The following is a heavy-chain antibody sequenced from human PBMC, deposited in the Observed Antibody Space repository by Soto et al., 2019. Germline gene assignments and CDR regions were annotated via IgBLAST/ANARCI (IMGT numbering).Heavy chain of an antibody. CDR1: GGSISSGGYY. V-gene: IGHV4-31*03. D-gene: IGHD3-22*01. CDR2: IYYSGST. J-gene: IGHJ4*02. Sequence: SETLSLTCTVSGGSISSGGYYWSWIRQHPGKGLEWIGYIYYSGSTYYNSSLKSRVTISVDTSKNQFSLKLSSVTAADTAVYYCARDSRSSGYYFDYWGQGTLDTVSS. CDR3: ARDSRSSGYYFDY.